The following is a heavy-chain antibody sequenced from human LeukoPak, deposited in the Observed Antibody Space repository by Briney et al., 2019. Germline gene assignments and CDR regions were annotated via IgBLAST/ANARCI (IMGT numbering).Heavy chain of an antibody. CDR3: AKTIVGATTVDY. Sequence: GRSLRLSCAASGFTFSSYGMHWVRQAPGKGLEWVAVISYDGSNKYYADSVKGRFTISRDNSKNTLYLQMNSLRAEDTAVYYCAKTIVGATTVDYWGREPWSPSPQ. CDR2: ISYDGSNK. J-gene: IGHJ4*02. V-gene: IGHV3-30*18. D-gene: IGHD1-26*01. CDR1: GFTFSSYG.